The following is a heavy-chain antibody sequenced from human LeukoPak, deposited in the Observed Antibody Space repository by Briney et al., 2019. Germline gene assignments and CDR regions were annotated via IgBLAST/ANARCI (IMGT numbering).Heavy chain of an antibody. J-gene: IGHJ4*02. CDR3: ARVNINNWHSCDY. CDR1: GGSLSSNNW. V-gene: IGHV4-4*02. Sequence: SETLSLTCAVSGGSLSSNNWWGWVRPPPGKGLEWIVEIYHSGRTNYNPYLKSRVTIAVDKSRNHFSLNLSSVTAADTAVYYCARVNINNWHSCDYWGQGTLVTVSS. CDR2: IYHSGRT. D-gene: IGHD1-1*01.